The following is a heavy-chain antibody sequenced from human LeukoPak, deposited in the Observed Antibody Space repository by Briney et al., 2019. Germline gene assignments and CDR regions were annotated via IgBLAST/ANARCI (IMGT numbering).Heavy chain of an antibody. CDR2: IYTSGST. CDR1: GGSISSYY. V-gene: IGHV4-4*09. Sequence: SQTLSLTCTVSGGSISSYYWSWIRQPPGKGLEWIGYIYTSGSTNYNPSLKSRVTISVDTSKNQFSLKLSSVTAADTAVYYCATQPSYYYMDVWGKGTTATVSS. CDR3: ATQPSYYYMDV. D-gene: IGHD5-18*01. J-gene: IGHJ6*03.